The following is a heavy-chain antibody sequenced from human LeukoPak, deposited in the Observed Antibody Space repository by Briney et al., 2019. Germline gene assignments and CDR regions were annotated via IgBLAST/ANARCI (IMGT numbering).Heavy chain of an antibody. CDR2: FDPEDGET. CDR1: GYTLTELS. Sequence: ASVKVSCKVSGYTLTELSMHWVRQAPGKGLEWMGGFDPEDGETIYAQKFQGRVTMTEDTSTDAAYMELSSLRSEDTAVYYCATPRNTYDFWSGYTYWGQGTLVTVSS. V-gene: IGHV1-24*01. CDR3: ATPRNTYDFWSGYTY. J-gene: IGHJ4*02. D-gene: IGHD3-3*01.